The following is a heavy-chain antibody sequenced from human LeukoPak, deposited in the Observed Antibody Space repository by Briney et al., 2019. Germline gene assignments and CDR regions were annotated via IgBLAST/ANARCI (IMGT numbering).Heavy chain of an antibody. J-gene: IGHJ4*02. D-gene: IGHD3-9*01. Sequence: GGSLRLPCAASGFTVSSNYMSGVGQAPGKGLEGVSVIYSGGNTYYADSVKGRFTISRDNSKNTLYLQMNSLRAEDTAVYYCARCTFLTGAFDYWGQGTLVTVSS. CDR2: IYSGGNT. CDR3: ARCTFLTGAFDY. CDR1: GFTVSSNY. V-gene: IGHV3-53*01.